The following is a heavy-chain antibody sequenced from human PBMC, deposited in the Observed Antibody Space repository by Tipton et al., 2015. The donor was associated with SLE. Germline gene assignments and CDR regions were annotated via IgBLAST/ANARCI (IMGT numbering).Heavy chain of an antibody. V-gene: IGHV4-59*01. CDR2: IHYSGST. J-gene: IGHJ4*02. D-gene: IGHD4-17*01. CDR1: GGSISRYY. Sequence: TLSLTCTVSGGSISRYYWSWIRQPPGQRLEWIGYIHYSGSTKYSPSLKSRVTMSVDTSKNQFSLKLSSVTAADTAVYYCARHAGDYAYFDSWGQGTLVTVSS. CDR3: ARHAGDYAYFDS.